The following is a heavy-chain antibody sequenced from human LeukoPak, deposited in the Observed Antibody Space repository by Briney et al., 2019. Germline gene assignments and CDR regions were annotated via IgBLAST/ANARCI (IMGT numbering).Heavy chain of an antibody. CDR2: ISYDGSNK. CDR3: ARDRGQRWLQLAAFDF. V-gene: IGHV3-30-3*01. Sequence: PGGSLRLSCAASGFTFSSYAMRWVRQAPGKGLEWVAVISYDGSNKYYADSVKGRFTISRDNSKNTLYLQMNSLRAEDTAVYYCARDRGQRWLQLAAFDFWGQGTMVTVSS. CDR1: GFTFSSYA. D-gene: IGHD5-24*01. J-gene: IGHJ3*01.